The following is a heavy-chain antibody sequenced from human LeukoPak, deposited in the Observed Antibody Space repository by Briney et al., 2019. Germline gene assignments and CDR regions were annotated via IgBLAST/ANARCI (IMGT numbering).Heavy chain of an antibody. J-gene: IGHJ4*02. CDR1: GFTFSSYS. CDR3: ARGGHYYDSSGYYGPPGY. V-gene: IGHV3-48*04. D-gene: IGHD3-22*01. Sequence: PGGSLRLSFAASGFTFSSYSMNWVRQAPGKGLEWVSYISSSSSTIYYADSVKGRFTISRDNAKNSLYLQMNSLRAEDTAVYYCARGGHYYDSSGYYGPPGYWGQGTLVTVSS. CDR2: ISSSSSTI.